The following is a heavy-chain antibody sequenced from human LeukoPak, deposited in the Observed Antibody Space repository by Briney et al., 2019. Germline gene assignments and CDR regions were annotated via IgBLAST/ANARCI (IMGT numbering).Heavy chain of an antibody. J-gene: IGHJ6*02. CDR2: INHSGST. CDR3: ARGASPDV. CDR1: GGSFSGYY. Sequence: SETLSLTCAVYGGSFSGYYWSWIRQPPGKGLEWIGEINHSGSTNYNPSLKSRVTISVDTSKNQFSLKLSSVTAADTAVYYCARGASPDVWGQGTTVTVSS. V-gene: IGHV4-34*01.